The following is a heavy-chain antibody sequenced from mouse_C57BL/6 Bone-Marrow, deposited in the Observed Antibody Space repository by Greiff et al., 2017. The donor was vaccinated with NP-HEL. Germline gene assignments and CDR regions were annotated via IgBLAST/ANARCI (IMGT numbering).Heavy chain of an antibody. V-gene: IGHV1-69*01. CDR1: GYTFTSYW. J-gene: IGHJ1*03. Sequence: QVQLQQSGAELARPGASVKLSCKASGYTFTSYWMHWVKQRPGQGLEWIGEIDPSDSYTNYNQKFKGKSTLTVDKSSSTAYMQLSSLTSEDSAVYYCARGYYGSSWYFDVWGTGTTVTVSS. CDR3: ARGYYGSSWYFDV. CDR2: IDPSDSYT. D-gene: IGHD1-1*01.